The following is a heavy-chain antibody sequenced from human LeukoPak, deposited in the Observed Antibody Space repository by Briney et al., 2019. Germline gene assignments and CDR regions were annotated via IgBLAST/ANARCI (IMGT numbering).Heavy chain of an antibody. CDR2: IYYSGST. CDR3: ARDPWYSSGWPHDF. J-gene: IGHJ4*02. Sequence: SSETLSLTCTFSGASLSSYYWSWIRQPPGKGLEWIGYIYYSGSTNYNPSLKSRVTISVDTSKNQFSLKLTSVTAADTAVYYCARDPWYSSGWPHDFWGQGTLVTVSS. D-gene: IGHD6-25*01. CDR1: GASLSSYY. V-gene: IGHV4-59*12.